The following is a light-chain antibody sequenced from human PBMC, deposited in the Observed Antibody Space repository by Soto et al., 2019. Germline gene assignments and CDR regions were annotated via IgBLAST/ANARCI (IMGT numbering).Light chain of an antibody. CDR1: QDISNY. CDR2: DAS. Sequence: DIQMTQSPSSLSASVGDRVTITCQASQDISNYLNWYQQKXXXXXKLLIYDASNLETGVPSRFSGSGSGTDFTFTISSLQPEDIATYYCQQYDNLPYMYTFGQGTKLEIK. V-gene: IGKV1-33*01. J-gene: IGKJ2*01. CDR3: QQYDNLPYMYT.